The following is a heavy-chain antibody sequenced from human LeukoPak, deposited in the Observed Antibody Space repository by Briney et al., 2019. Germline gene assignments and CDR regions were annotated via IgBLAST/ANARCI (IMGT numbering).Heavy chain of an antibody. V-gene: IGHV3-23*01. D-gene: IGHD6-13*01. CDR2: ISGSGGGT. CDR1: GFTFSSYA. CDR3: AKGGPYSSSSQSWFDP. Sequence: GGSLGLSCAASGFTFSSYAMSWVRQAPGKGLEWVSTISGSGGGTSYADSVKGRFTISRDNSKNTLYLQMNSLRAEDTAVYYCAKGGPYSSSSQSWFDPWGQGTLVTVSS. J-gene: IGHJ5*02.